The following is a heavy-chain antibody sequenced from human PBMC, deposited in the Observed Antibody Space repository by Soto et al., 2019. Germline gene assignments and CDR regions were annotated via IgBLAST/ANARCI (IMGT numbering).Heavy chain of an antibody. D-gene: IGHD4-17*01. Sequence: QVQLVQSGAEVKKPGFSVKVSCKASGGTFSSYTISWVRQAPGQGLEWMGRIIPILGIANYAQKFQGRVTITADKSTSTAYMELSSLRSEDTAVYYCASRHDYGDYGDSYWGQGTLVTVSS. CDR1: GGTFSSYT. CDR3: ASRHDYGDYGDSY. CDR2: IIPILGIA. J-gene: IGHJ4*02. V-gene: IGHV1-69*02.